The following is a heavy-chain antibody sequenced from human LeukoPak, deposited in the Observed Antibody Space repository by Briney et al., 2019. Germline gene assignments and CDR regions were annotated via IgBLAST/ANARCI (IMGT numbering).Heavy chain of an antibody. CDR1: GGSFSGYY. J-gene: IGHJ6*02. V-gene: IGHV4-34*01. CDR2: INHSGST. CDR3: ARGRYGALLYYYYYGMDV. Sequence: SETLSLTCAVYGGSFSGYYWSWIRQPPGKGLEWIGEINHSGSTNYNPSLKSRVTISVDTSKNQLSLKLSSVTAADTAVYYCARGRYGALLYYYYYGMDVWGQGTTVTVSS. D-gene: IGHD4-17*01.